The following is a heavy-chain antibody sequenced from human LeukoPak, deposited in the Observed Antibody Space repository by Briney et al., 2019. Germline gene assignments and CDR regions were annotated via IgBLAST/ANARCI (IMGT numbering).Heavy chain of an antibody. CDR2: IYYSGST. Sequence: PSETLSLTCTVSGGSISSSSYYWGWIRQPPGKGLEWIGSIYYSGSTYYNPSLKSRVTISVDTSKNQFSLKLSSVTAADTAVYYCARLNYYDSSGWRPSGYYFDYWGQGTLVTVSS. CDR1: GGSISSSSYY. D-gene: IGHD3-22*01. V-gene: IGHV4-39*01. CDR3: ARLNYYDSSGWRPSGYYFDY. J-gene: IGHJ4*02.